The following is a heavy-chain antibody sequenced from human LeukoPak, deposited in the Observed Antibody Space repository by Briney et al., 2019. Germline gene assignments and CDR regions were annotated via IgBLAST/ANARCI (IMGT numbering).Heavy chain of an antibody. CDR2: IKQDGSEK. V-gene: IGHV3-7*01. CDR3: ARDPSVSVTGAFDI. J-gene: IGHJ3*02. CDR1: GFTFSSYC. Sequence: GGSLRLSCAASGFTFSSYCMSWVRQPPGKGLELVANIKQDGSEKYYLDSVKGRFTISRDNAKNSLYLQMNSLRAEDTAVYYCARDPSVSVTGAFDIWGQGTMVTVSS. D-gene: IGHD5/OR15-5a*01.